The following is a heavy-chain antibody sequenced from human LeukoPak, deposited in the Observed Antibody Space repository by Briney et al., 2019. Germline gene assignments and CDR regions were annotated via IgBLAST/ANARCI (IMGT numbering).Heavy chain of an antibody. CDR2: IYYSGST. CDR3: ARAQYSGNCFDN. D-gene: IGHD1-26*01. Sequence: SETLTLSCTVSGGSISNYLWSWIRQPPGKGLEWIGYIYYSGSTNYNPSLKSRVTILVDTSKNQFSLKVSSVTAADTAVYYCARAQYSGNCFDNWGQGSLVTVSS. J-gene: IGHJ4*02. CDR1: GGSISNYL. V-gene: IGHV4-59*01.